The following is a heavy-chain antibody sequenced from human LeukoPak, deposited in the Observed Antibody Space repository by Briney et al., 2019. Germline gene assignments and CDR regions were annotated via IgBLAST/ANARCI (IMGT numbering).Heavy chain of an antibody. D-gene: IGHD4-23*01. CDR3: ARQETTVVTPGLWGAFDI. J-gene: IGHJ3*02. Sequence: SETLSLTCTVSGGSISSSSYYWGWIRQPPGKGLEWIGSIYYSGSTYYNPSLKSRVTISVDTSKNQFSLKLSSVTAADTAVYYCARQETTVVTPGLWGAFDIWGQGTMVTDSS. V-gene: IGHV4-39*07. CDR1: GGSISSSSYY. CDR2: IYYSGST.